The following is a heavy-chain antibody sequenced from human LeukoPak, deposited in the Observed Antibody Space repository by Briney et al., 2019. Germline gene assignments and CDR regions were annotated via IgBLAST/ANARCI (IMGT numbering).Heavy chain of an antibody. J-gene: IGHJ4*02. V-gene: IGHV4-61*01. CDR3: VRRAGYTSSWYEY. CDR2: FYYSGST. CDR1: SGSVNSGSYY. Sequence: SETLSLTCTVSSGSVNSGSYYWNWIRQPPGKRLEWIGYFYYSGSTNYNPSLKSRVTISLDTSKNQLSLKLSSVTAADTAVYYCVRRAGYTSSWYEYWGQGTLVTVSS. D-gene: IGHD6-13*01.